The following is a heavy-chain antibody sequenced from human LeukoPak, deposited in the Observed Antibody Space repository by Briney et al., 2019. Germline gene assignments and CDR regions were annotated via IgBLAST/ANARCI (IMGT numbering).Heavy chain of an antibody. CDR1: GFTFSSYE. CDR2: ISSSGSTI. D-gene: IGHD4-17*01. J-gene: IGHJ4*02. CDR3: ARDEDYGDYNGLDY. V-gene: IGHV3-48*03. Sequence: PGGSLRLSCAASGFTFSSYEMNWVRQAPGKGLEWVSYISSSGSTIYYADSEKGRFTISRDNAKNSLYLQMNSLRAEDTAVYYCARDEDYGDYNGLDYWGQGTLVTVSS.